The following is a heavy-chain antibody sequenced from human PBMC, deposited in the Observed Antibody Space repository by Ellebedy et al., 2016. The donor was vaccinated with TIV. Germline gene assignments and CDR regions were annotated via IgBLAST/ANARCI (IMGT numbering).Heavy chain of an antibody. CDR1: GFIVSTNH. J-gene: IGHJ4*02. D-gene: IGHD3-10*01. CDR2: IYSGGNT. Sequence: GGSLRLSCAASGFIVSTNHMSWVRQAPGKGLDWVSIIYSGGNTYYADSVKGRFTISRDNSKNTLYLQMNSLRTEDTAIFYCGRVRGWGLDYWGQGMLVTVSS. V-gene: IGHV3-53*01. CDR3: GRVRGWGLDY.